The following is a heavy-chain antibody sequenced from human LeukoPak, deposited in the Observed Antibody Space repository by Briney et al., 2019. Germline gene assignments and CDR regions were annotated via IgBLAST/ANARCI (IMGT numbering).Heavy chain of an antibody. V-gene: IGHV4-39*07. CDR3: ARDRLRWPKIDY. CDR2: IYYSVST. CDR1: GDSISSSDYY. J-gene: IGHJ4*02. Sequence: SETLSLTCTVSGDSISSSDYYWGWIRQPPGKGLEWIGSIYYSVSTYYNPSLKNRVTISVDTSENQFSLRLSSVTAADAAVYYCARDRLRWPKIDYWGQGTLVTVSS. D-gene: IGHD4-23*01.